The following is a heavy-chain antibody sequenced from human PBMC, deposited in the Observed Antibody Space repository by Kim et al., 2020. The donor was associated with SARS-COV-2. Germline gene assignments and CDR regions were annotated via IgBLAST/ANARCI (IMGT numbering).Heavy chain of an antibody. Sequence: SETLSLTCNVSGGSISDYYWNWIRQFPGKGLEWIGYISYNGGANYNPSLKSRVTMSVDTSKNHFSLKMTSETAADTALYLCSRRSIDSSYYAFDAWGQGT. J-gene: IGHJ6*02. CDR1: GGSISDYY. CDR3: SRRSIDSSYYAFDA. D-gene: IGHD6-6*01. CDR2: ISYNGGA. V-gene: IGHV4-59*08.